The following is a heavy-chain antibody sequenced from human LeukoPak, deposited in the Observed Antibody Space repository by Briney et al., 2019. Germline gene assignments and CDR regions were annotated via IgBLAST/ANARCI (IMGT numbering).Heavy chain of an antibody. J-gene: IGHJ4*02. V-gene: IGHV1-46*01. CDR2: INPNSGST. CDR3: AREIGPIQLHLWGSAFDY. CDR1: GYTFTGYY. D-gene: IGHD5-18*01. Sequence: GASVKVSCKASGYTFTGYYMHWVRQAPGQGLEWMGWINPNSGSTSYAQKFQGRVTMTRDTSTSTVYMKLSSLRSEDTAVYYCAREIGPIQLHLWGSAFDYWGQGTLVTVSS.